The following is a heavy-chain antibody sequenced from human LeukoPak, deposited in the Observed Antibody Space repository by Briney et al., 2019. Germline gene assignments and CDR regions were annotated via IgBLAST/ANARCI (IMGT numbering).Heavy chain of an antibody. CDR2: IIPIFGTA. V-gene: IGHV1-69*13. D-gene: IGHD3-3*01. Sequence: GASVKVSCKASGGTFSSYAISWVRQAPGQGLEWMGGIIPIFGTANYAQKFQGRVTITADESTSTAYMELSSLRSEDTAVYYCARCTIFGVVYYYYYGMDVWGQGTTVTVSS. CDR1: GGTFSSYA. CDR3: ARCTIFGVVYYYYYGMDV. J-gene: IGHJ6*02.